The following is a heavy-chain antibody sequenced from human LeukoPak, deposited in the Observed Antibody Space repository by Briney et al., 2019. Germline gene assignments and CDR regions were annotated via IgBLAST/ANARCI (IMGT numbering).Heavy chain of an antibody. J-gene: IGHJ4*02. CDR3: AGLLIPYLVPYDSSGFDY. V-gene: IGHV3-7*01. D-gene: IGHD3-22*01. CDR1: GFTFSSYW. Sequence: GGSLRLSCAASGFTFSSYWMSWVRQAPGKGLEWVANIKQDGSEKCYVDSVKGRFTISRDNAKNSLYLQMNSLRAEDTAVYYCAGLLIPYLVPYDSSGFDYWGQGTLVTVSS. CDR2: IKQDGSEK.